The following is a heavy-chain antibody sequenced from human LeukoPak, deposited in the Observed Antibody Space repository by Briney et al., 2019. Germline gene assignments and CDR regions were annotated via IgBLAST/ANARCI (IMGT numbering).Heavy chain of an antibody. D-gene: IGHD2-15*01. Sequence: TSETLSLTCAVYGGSFSGYYWSWIRQPPGKGLEWIGEINHSGSTNYNPSLKSRVTISVDTSKNQFSLKLSSVTAADTAVYYCARYSSRYCSGGSCPRANFDYWGQGTLVTVSS. CDR1: GGSFSGYY. J-gene: IGHJ4*02. CDR2: INHSGST. CDR3: ARYSSRYCSGGSCPRANFDY. V-gene: IGHV4-34*01.